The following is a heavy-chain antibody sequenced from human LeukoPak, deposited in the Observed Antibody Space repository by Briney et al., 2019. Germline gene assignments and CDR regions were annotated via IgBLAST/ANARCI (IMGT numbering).Heavy chain of an antibody. CDR1: GGSISSYY. CDR2: IYTSGST. V-gene: IGHV4-4*07. D-gene: IGHD6-13*01. Sequence: SETLSLTCTVSGGSISSYYWSWIRQPAGKGLEWIGRIYTSGSTNYNPSLKSRVTMSVDTSKNQFSLKLSSVTAADTAVYYCARGKALYSSSWHNWFDPWGQGTLVTVSS. J-gene: IGHJ5*02. CDR3: ARGKALYSSSWHNWFDP.